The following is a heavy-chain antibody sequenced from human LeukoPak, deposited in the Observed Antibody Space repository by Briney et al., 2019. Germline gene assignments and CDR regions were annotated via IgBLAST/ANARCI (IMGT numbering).Heavy chain of an antibody. Sequence: SESLSLTCTFSGGSISSNNWSWIGQPRGQGLEWIGDIYYSGSTNYNPSLKSRVTISVDTSKNQFSLKLSSVTAADTAVYYCARHTQGYYDSSGYDYWGQGTLVTVSS. CDR2: IYYSGST. V-gene: IGHV4-59*08. CDR3: ARHTQGYYDSSGYDY. J-gene: IGHJ4*02. D-gene: IGHD3-22*01. CDR1: GGSISSNN.